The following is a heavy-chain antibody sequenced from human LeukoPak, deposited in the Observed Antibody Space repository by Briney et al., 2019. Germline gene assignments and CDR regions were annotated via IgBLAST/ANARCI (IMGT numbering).Heavy chain of an antibody. J-gene: IGHJ3*02. CDR1: GITFSSYA. CDR3: ARSTGGDWYAFDI. D-gene: IGHD2-21*02. Sequence: PGGSLRLSCAVSGITFSSYAMTWVRQAPGKGLEWVAFIRYDGSNKYYADSVKGRFTISRDNSKNTMYLQMNSLRAEDTAVYYCARSTGGDWYAFDIWGQGTMVTVSS. CDR2: IRYDGSNK. V-gene: IGHV3-30*02.